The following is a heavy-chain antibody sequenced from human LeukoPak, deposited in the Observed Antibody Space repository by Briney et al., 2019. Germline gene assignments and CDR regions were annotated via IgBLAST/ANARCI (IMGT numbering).Heavy chain of an antibody. CDR2: IRYDGSNK. Sequence: GGSLRLSCAASGFTFSSYGMHWVRQAPGKGLEWVAFIRYDGSNKYYADSVKGRFTISRDNSKNTLYLQMNSLRAEDTAVYYCAKDLSSYYYYMDVWGKGTTVTISS. CDR1: GFTFSSYG. V-gene: IGHV3-30*02. CDR3: AKDLSSYYYYMDV. J-gene: IGHJ6*03.